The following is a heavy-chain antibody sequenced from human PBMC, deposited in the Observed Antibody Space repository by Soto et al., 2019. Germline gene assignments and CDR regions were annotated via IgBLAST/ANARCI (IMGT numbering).Heavy chain of an antibody. Sequence: PGGLLRFPPAATGLTFFTHSLGRVPQAPGNGLEWVSAISGSGGSTYYADSVKGRFTISRDNSKNTLYLQMNSLRAEDTAVYYCARVSSGYYYYFDYWGQGTLVTVSS. CDR2: ISGSGGST. J-gene: IGHJ4*02. V-gene: IGHV3-23*01. D-gene: IGHD3-22*01. CDR1: GLTFFTHS. CDR3: ARVSSGYYYYFDY.